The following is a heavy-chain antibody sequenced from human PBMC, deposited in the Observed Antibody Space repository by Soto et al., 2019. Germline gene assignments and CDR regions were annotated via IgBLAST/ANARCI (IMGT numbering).Heavy chain of an antibody. Sequence: SETLSLTCSVSGGSISSTTYYWGWIRQSPGKGLEWIGSIFHSGRTYYNPSLKSRVTISVDTSTNQLSLKLSSVTAADTAVYYCARDDYGLGFFDHWGRGIMVTVSS. CDR1: GGSISSTTYY. CDR3: ARDDYGLGFFDH. V-gene: IGHV4-39*02. J-gene: IGHJ4*02. CDR2: IFHSGRT. D-gene: IGHD3-10*01.